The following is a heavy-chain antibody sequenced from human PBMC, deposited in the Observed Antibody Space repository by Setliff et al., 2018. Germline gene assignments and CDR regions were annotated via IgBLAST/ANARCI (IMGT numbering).Heavy chain of an antibody. J-gene: IGHJ6*03. Sequence: TSETLSLTCTVSGGSISSDSHYWGWVRQPAGKGLELIGQIYTNGRTNYNPSLKSRLTISLDTSKDQFSLRLNSVTAADTAVYYCARGITSGGYWGQRFLYLDVWGRGTTVTVSS. V-gene: IGHV4-61*09. CDR2: IYTNGRT. CDR1: GGSISSDSHY. CDR3: ARGITSGGYWGQRFLYLDV. D-gene: IGHD3-22*01.